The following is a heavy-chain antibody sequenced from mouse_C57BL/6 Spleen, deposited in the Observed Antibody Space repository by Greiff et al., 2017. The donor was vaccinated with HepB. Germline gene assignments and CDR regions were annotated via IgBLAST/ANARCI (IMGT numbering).Heavy chain of an antibody. CDR3: ARGIYYDYGGFAY. V-gene: IGHV3-1*01. J-gene: IGHJ3*01. CDR1: GYSITSGYD. D-gene: IGHD2-4*01. Sequence: DVKLVESGPGMVKPSQSLSLTCTVTGYSITSGYDWHWIRHFPGNKLEWMGYISYSGSTNYNPSLKSRISITHDTSKNHFFLKLNSVTTEDTATYYCARGIYYDYGGFAYWGQGTLVTVSA. CDR2: ISYSGST.